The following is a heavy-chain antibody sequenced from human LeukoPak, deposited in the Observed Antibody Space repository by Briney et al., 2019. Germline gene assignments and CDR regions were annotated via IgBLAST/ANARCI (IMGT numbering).Heavy chain of an antibody. CDR1: GGSFSGYY. V-gene: IGHV4-34*01. D-gene: IGHD6-6*01. CDR3: ARNKAARLYYYYGMDV. J-gene: IGHJ6*02. CDR2: INHSGST. Sequence: PSETLSLTCAVYGGSFSGYYWSWIRQPPGKGLEWIGEINHSGSTNYNPSLKSRVTISVDTSKNQFSLKLSSVTAADTAVYYCARNKAARLYYYYGMDVWGQGTTVTVSS.